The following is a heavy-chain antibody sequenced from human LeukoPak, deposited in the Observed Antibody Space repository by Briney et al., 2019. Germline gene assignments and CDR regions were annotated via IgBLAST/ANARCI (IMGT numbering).Heavy chain of an antibody. V-gene: IGHV4-34*01. D-gene: IGHD1-26*01. Sequence: SETLSLTCAVYGGSFSGYYWSWIRQPPGKGLEWIGEINHSGSTNYNPSLKSRVTISVDTSKNQFSLKLSSVTAADTAVYYCARAYSFDIWGQGTMVTVSS. CDR2: INHSGST. CDR3: ARAYSFDI. J-gene: IGHJ3*02. CDR1: GGSFSGYY.